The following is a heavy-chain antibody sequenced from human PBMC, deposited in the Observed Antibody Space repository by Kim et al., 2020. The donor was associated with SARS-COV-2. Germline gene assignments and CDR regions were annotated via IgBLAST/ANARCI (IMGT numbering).Heavy chain of an antibody. CDR2: IYYSGST. D-gene: IGHD6-13*01. CDR3: ARDTRSRYSSSLQNAFDY. V-gene: IGHV4-59*01. CDR1: GGSISSYY. Sequence: SETLSLTCTVSGGSISSYYWSWIRQPPGKGLEWIGYIYYSGSTNYNPSLKSRVTISVDTSKNQFSLKLSSVTAADTAVYYCARDTRSRYSSSLQNAFDYWGQGTLVTVSS. J-gene: IGHJ4*02.